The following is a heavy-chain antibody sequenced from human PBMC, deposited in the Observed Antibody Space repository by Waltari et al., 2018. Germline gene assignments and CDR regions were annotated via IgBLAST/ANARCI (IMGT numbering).Heavy chain of an antibody. CDR2: ITSQKDSART. J-gene: IGHJ4*01. V-gene: IGHV3-15*01. D-gene: IGHD7-27*01. CDR1: GFRFTPAW. Sequence: EVQMVESGGGSLKPGDSLRLSCVASGFRFTPAWRTWVRQAPGKGHERVGRITSQKDSARTDFAASVRGRFSISRDYSQNMVFLQMNSLKTDDTAVYYCTTLDAPWGCWGHGTLVTVSS. CDR3: TTLDAPWGC.